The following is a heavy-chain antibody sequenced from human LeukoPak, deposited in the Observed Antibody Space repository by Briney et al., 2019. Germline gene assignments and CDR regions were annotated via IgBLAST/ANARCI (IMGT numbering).Heavy chain of an antibody. CDR2: IYTSGST. CDR1: GGSISSGSYY. V-gene: IGHV4-61*02. Sequence: SETLSLTCTVSGGSISSGSYYWSWIRQPAGKGLEWIGRIYTSGSTNYNPSLKSLVTISVDTSKNQFSLKLSSVTAADTAVYYCATDRVEMASDAFDIWGQGTMVTVSS. D-gene: IGHD5-24*01. J-gene: IGHJ3*02. CDR3: ATDRVEMASDAFDI.